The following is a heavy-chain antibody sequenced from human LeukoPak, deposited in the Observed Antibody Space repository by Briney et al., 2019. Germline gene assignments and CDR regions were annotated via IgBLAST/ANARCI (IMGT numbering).Heavy chain of an antibody. Sequence: GASVKVSCKASGYTFTSYDINWVRQAPGQGLVWMGWINPNSGGTNYAQKFQGRVTMTRDTSISTAYMELSRLRSDDTAVYYCARSRGRAEGFDYWGQGTLVTVSS. CDR1: GYTFTSYD. V-gene: IGHV1-2*02. J-gene: IGHJ4*02. CDR3: ARSRGRAEGFDY. CDR2: INPNSGGT.